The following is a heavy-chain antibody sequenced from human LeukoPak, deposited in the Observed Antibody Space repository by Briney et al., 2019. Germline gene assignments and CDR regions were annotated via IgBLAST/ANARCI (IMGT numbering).Heavy chain of an antibody. D-gene: IGHD3-22*01. J-gene: IGHJ4*02. CDR1: GYSISSSNW. Sequence: SETLSLTCAVSGYSISSSNWWGWIRQPPGKGLEWIGYIYYSGSIYYNPSLKSRVTMSVDTSKNQFSLKLSSVTAVDTAVYYCARMSYDSSGYYEYYFDHWGQGTLVTVSS. CDR2: IYYSGSI. V-gene: IGHV4-28*05. CDR3: ARMSYDSSGYYEYYFDH.